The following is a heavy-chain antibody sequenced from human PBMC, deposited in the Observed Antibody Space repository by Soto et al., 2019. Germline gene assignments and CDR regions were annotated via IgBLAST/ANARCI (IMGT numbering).Heavy chain of an antibody. Sequence: QVQLVQSGAEVKKPGSSVKVSCKASGGTFSSYTISWVRQAPGQGLEWMGRIIPILGIANYAQKFQGRVTITADKSTSTAYRELSSLRSEETAVYYCARLVDTADFDYWGQGTLVTVSS. CDR3: ARLVDTADFDY. J-gene: IGHJ4*02. CDR2: IIPILGIA. V-gene: IGHV1-69*02. D-gene: IGHD5-18*01. CDR1: GGTFSSYT.